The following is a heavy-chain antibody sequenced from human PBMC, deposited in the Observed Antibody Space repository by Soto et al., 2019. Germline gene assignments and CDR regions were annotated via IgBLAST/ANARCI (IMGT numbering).Heavy chain of an antibody. CDR3: ARGAVVSLVRGVMCGNWFDH. J-gene: IGHJ5*02. D-gene: IGHD3-10*01. V-gene: IGHV4-30-4*01. CDR1: GASIISIDYY. CDR2: IYHTGAT. Sequence: QVQLQESGPGLVRPSQTLSLTCTVSGASIISIDYYWTWIRQPPGKGLECIGHIYHTGATYYNPSLESLVGMSLDTSKKQFALKLSSVTDVDAAVFYCARGAVVSLVRGVMCGNWFDHWGQGTLVTVAS.